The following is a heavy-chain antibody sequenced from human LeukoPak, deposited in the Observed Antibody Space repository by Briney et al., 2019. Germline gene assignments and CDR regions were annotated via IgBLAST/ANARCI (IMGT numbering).Heavy chain of an antibody. V-gene: IGHV3-64D*09. CDR3: VKDRWVDY. Sequence: GGSLRLSCSVSGFTFSAYAMHWVRQAPGRGLQYVSSISSNGGKTYYADSVKGRFTISRDNSKNTLYLQMSGLRLEDTAVYYCVKDRWVDYWGQGVLVTASS. CDR1: GFTFSAYA. J-gene: IGHJ4*02. CDR2: ISSNGGKT. D-gene: IGHD5-24*01.